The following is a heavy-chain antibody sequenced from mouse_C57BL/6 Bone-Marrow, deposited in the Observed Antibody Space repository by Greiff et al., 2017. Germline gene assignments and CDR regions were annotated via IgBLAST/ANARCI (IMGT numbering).Heavy chain of an antibody. J-gene: IGHJ2*01. D-gene: IGHD1-1*01. Sequence: QVQLQQPGAELVKPGASVKLSCKASGYTFTSYWMHWVKQRPGQGLEWIGMIHPNSGSTNYNEKFESKATLTVDKSSSTAYMQLSSLTSEDSAVYYCATYYGSSPYYFDYWGQGTTLTVSS. CDR2: IHPNSGST. V-gene: IGHV1-64*01. CDR1: GYTFTSYW. CDR3: ATYYGSSPYYFDY.